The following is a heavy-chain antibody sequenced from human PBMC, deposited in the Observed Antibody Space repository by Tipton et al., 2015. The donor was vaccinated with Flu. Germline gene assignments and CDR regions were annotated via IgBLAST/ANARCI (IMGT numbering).Heavy chain of an antibody. CDR1: GDSISSGTYY. V-gene: IGHV4-61*02. Sequence: TLSLTCAVSGDSISSGTYYWNWIRQPAGKGLEWIGRIFASGSTYYNPSLKSRVTFSVDTSKNQFSLELTSVTATDTAVYYCARSAYTIVRENLDYWGQGTLVTVSS. CDR3: ARSAYTIVRENLDY. D-gene: IGHD3-10*01. CDR2: IFASGST. J-gene: IGHJ4*02.